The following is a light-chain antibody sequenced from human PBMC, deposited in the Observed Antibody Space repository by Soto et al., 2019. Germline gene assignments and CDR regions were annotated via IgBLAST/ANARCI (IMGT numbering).Light chain of an antibody. CDR1: QSISNH. Sequence: DIQMTQSPSSLSASVEDRVIITCRASQSISNHLNWYQQKPGEAPKLLIFAASTLQSGVPSRFSGSGSGTDFTLTISSLQAEDFATYYCQQLSTYPSTFGGGTKVDIK. CDR3: QQLSTYPST. J-gene: IGKJ4*01. CDR2: AAS. V-gene: IGKV1-39*01.